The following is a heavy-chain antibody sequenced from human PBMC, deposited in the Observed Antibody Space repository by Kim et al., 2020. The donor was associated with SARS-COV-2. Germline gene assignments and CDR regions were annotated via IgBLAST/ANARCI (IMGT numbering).Heavy chain of an antibody. V-gene: IGHV3-74*01. Sequence: GGSLRLSCAASGFTFSDSWMHWVRQTPEKGLLWVSRINSDGTTIQYADSVRDRFTISRDNAKNTLYLEMNSLRAEDLAVYYCARGSGNFGFDYWGQGVLVTVSS. CDR2: INSDGTTI. D-gene: IGHD1-26*01. J-gene: IGHJ4*02. CDR1: GFTFSDSW. CDR3: ARGSGNFGFDY.